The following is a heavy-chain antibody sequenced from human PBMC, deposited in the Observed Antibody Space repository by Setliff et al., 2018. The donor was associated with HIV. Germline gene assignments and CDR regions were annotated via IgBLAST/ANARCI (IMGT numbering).Heavy chain of an antibody. V-gene: IGHV3-33*04. D-gene: IGHD5-12*01. CDR2: TSWDNALP. CDR3: ARISVASRYNSDMDV. Sequence: GGSLRLSCAASGFTFSNAWMNWVRQAPGRGLEWVAGTSWDNALPAYADSVKGRFTISRDTSKNTLFLQINSLRPEDTAVYYCARISVASRYNSDMDVWGKGTTVTVSS. CDR1: GFTFSNAW. J-gene: IGHJ6*03.